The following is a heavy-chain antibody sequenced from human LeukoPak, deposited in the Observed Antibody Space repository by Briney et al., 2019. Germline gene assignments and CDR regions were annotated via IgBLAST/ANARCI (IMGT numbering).Heavy chain of an antibody. D-gene: IGHD5-18*01. Sequence: PSETLSLTCAVYGGSFSGYYWSWIRQPPGKGLEWIGEMNQSGSTSYNTSLKSRITKSIDPSKNQFSLKLSSVTAADTAVYYCASVDTAMAVFDYWGQGTLVTVSS. CDR1: GGSFSGYY. CDR2: MNQSGST. CDR3: ASVDTAMAVFDY. V-gene: IGHV4-34*01. J-gene: IGHJ4*02.